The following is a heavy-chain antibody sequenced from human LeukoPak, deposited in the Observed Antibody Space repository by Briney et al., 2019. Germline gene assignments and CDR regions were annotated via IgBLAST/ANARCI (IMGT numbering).Heavy chain of an antibody. CDR2: IKQDGNEK. V-gene: IGHV3-7*03. CDR1: GFTFSTHW. D-gene: IGHD3-9*01. J-gene: IGHJ4*02. Sequence: SGGSLRLSCAASGFTFSTHWMSWVRQAPGKGLEWVANIKQDGNEKYYVGSVRGRFTISRDNAKNSLYLQMNSLRAEDTAVYYCARHYDILTGTFPYYWGQGTLVTVSS. CDR3: ARHYDILTGTFPYY.